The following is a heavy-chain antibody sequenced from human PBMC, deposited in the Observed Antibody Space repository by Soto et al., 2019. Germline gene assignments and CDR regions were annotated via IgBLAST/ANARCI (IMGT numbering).Heavy chain of an antibody. V-gene: IGHV1-18*01. CDR3: AKNGQPPYYYYGMDV. J-gene: IGHJ6*02. D-gene: IGHD2-8*01. CDR1: GYTFTRYG. Sequence: QGQLVQSGAEVKKPGASVKVSCKASGYTFTRYGISWVRQAPGQGLEWMGGISGYNGDTKYAQKFQGRVTMTIDTSTTTVDMELRSLTSDDTAVYYCAKNGQPPYYYYGMDVWGQGTMVTVSS. CDR2: ISGYNGDT.